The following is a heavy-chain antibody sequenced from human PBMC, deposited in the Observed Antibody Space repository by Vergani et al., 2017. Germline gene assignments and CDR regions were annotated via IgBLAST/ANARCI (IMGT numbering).Heavy chain of an antibody. D-gene: IGHD3-10*01. Sequence: QVQLQESGPGLVKPSQTLSLTCTVSGGSISSGSYYWSWIRQPAGKGLEWIGRIYTSGSTNYNPSLKSRVTISVDTSKNQFSLKLSSVTAADTAVYYCGRFGELSGYYYYGMDVWGQGTTVTVSS. CDR2: IYTSGST. CDR3: GRFGELSGYYYYGMDV. J-gene: IGHJ6*02. CDR1: GGSISSGSYY. V-gene: IGHV4-61*02.